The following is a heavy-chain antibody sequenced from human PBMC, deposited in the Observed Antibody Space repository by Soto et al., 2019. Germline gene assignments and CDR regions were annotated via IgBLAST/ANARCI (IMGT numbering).Heavy chain of an antibody. CDR1: GFTFSRHW. Sequence: EVQLVESGGGLVQPGGSLRLSCVASGFTFSRHWMHWVRQPPGKGLVWVSRLDADGSTTTYADSVKGRFTISRDNAKNTLYLQMNSLRAEDTAVYYCAKGELQLGQGIDLFDYWGQGALVTVSS. CDR2: LDADGSTT. J-gene: IGHJ4*02. V-gene: IGHV3-74*01. D-gene: IGHD6-13*01. CDR3: AKGELQLGQGIDLFDY.